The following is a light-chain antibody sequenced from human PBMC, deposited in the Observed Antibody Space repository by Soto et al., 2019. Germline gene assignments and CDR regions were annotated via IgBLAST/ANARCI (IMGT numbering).Light chain of an antibody. V-gene: IGLV2-14*01. CDR2: EVS. J-gene: IGLJ1*01. CDR1: NSDIGDYNY. CDR3: SSYPSRSSHYV. Sequence: QSVLTQPASVSGSPGQSITISCTGTNSDIGDYNYVSWYQQHPGRAPKLIISEVSNRPSGVSNRFFGSKSGNAASLTISGLQAEDEADSYCSSYPSRSSHYVFRTATKVTVL.